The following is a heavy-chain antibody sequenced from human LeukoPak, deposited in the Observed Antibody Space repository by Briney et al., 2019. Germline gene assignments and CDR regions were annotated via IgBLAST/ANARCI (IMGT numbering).Heavy chain of an antibody. CDR2: IGSSSGST. CDR3: VKGIKLST. D-gene: IGHD1-14*01. CDR1: GFNFITAA. Sequence: QTGWSVRLFCAASGFNFITAAMTGVRNAPGKVLKWVSIIGSSSGSTYYPDSMKGRFTISRDNLNHTLSLQMNSLRVEDTAIYYCVKGIKLSTWGLGTMVIVAS. J-gene: IGHJ3*01. V-gene: IGHV3-23*01.